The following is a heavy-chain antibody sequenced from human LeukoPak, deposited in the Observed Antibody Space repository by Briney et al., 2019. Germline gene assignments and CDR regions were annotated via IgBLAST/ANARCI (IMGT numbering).Heavy chain of an antibody. CDR2: FSGSGGST. CDR3: AKVKGRGYNWNYYFDY. Sequence: GGSLSLSCAASVFTFSSYAMIWLRQATGEGLEWVSAFSGSGGSTYYADSVKGRFTNARDNSKNKLYLQMNSLRAEDTAVYYCAKVKGRGYNWNYYFDYWGQGTLVTVSS. V-gene: IGHV3-23*01. D-gene: IGHD1-7*01. CDR1: VFTFSSYA. J-gene: IGHJ4*02.